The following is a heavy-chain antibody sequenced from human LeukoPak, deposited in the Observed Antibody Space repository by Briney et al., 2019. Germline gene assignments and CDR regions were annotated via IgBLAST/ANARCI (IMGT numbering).Heavy chain of an antibody. CDR3: ARRRHHYGSGSYYPKNYYYYYMDV. V-gene: IGHV4-38-2*02. CDR2: IYHSGST. J-gene: IGHJ6*03. D-gene: IGHD3-10*01. CDR1: GYSITNAYY. Sequence: SETLSLTCTVSGYSITNAYYWGWIRQPPGKGLEWIGSIYHSGSTYYNPSLKSRVTISVDTSKNQFSLKLSSVTAADTAVYYCARRRHHYGSGSYYPKNYYYYYMDVWGKGTTVTISS.